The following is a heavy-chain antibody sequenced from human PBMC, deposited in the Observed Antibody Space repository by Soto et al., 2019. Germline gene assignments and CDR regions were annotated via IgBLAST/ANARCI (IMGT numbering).Heavy chain of an antibody. V-gene: IGHV4-4*07. Sequence: QLHLQESGPGLVKPSETLSLRCTVSDGSISGYYWRWVRQPGGKGLEWIGRIYSTGNANYNPSLKTRVTMSVDTSQNRFSLELTSVTAADTAMYYCVRGDVFDIWGRGIEVTVSS. J-gene: IGHJ3*02. D-gene: IGHD3-10*01. CDR3: VRGDVFDI. CDR1: DGSISGYY. CDR2: IYSTGNA.